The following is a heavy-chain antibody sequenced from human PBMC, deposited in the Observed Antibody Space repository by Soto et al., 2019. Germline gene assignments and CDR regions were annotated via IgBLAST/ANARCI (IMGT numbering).Heavy chain of an antibody. Sequence: PSETLSLTCTVSGGSINSGGYYWNWIRQHPGKGLEWIGYMYYSGSTYYNPFLRSRVIISADTSENHFPLKLSSVTAADTAVYFCARGHGAVYNWFDPWGQGTLVTVSS. J-gene: IGHJ5*02. CDR3: ARGHGAVYNWFDP. CDR2: MYYSGST. D-gene: IGHD2-8*01. V-gene: IGHV4-31*03. CDR1: GGSINSGGYY.